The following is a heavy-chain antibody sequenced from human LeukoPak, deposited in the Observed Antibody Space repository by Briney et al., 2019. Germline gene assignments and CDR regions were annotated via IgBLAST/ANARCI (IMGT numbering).Heavy chain of an antibody. Sequence: GGSLRLSCAASGFTFSSYTMNWVRQAPGKGLEWVSSISSSSSYIYYADSVKGRFTISRDNAKNSLYLQMNSLRAEDTAVYYCARDYGGSSPFDYWGQGTLVTVSS. CDR1: GFTFSSYT. J-gene: IGHJ4*02. V-gene: IGHV3-21*01. CDR2: ISSSSSYI. D-gene: IGHD4-23*01. CDR3: ARDYGGSSPFDY.